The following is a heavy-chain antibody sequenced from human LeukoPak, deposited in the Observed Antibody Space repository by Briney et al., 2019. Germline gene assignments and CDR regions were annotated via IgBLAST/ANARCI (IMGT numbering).Heavy chain of an antibody. CDR3: ARTPNRGGFDY. CDR2: IYYSGST. D-gene: IGHD3-10*01. J-gene: IGHJ4*02. Sequence: SETLSLTCTVSGGSISSYYWSWIRQPPGKGLEWIGYIYYSGSTNYNPSLKSRVTISVDTSKNQFSLKLSSVTAADTAVYYCARTPNRGGFDYWGQGTLVTVSS. V-gene: IGHV4-59*01. CDR1: GGSISSYY.